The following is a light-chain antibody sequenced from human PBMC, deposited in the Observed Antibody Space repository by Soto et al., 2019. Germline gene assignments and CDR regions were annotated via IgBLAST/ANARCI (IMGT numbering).Light chain of an antibody. J-gene: IGKJ1*01. CDR1: QSVSSSY. CDR3: QQYGSSPRT. Sequence: EIVLTQSPGTLSLSPGERATLSCRASQSVSSSYVAWYQQKPGQAPRLIIYGASSRATGIPDRFSGSGSGTDFTLTISRLEPEDFAVYYCQQYGSSPRTFGQGTKVEIK. CDR2: GAS. V-gene: IGKV3-20*01.